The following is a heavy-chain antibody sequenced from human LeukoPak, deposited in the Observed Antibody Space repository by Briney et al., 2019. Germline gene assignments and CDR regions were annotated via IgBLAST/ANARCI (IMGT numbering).Heavy chain of an antibody. CDR2: INSDGSST. V-gene: IGHV3-74*01. CDR3: ARSRRGYYEDY. D-gene: IGHD3-22*01. Sequence: PGGSLRLSCAASGFTFSSYWMHWVRQAPGKGLVWVSRINSDGSSTSYADSVKGRFTISRDNAKNSLSLQVNSLRAEDTAVYYCARSRRGYYEDYWGQGTLVTVSS. J-gene: IGHJ4*02. CDR1: GFTFSSYW.